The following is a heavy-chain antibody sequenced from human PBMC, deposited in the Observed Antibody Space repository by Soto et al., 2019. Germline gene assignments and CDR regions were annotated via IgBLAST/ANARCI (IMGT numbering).Heavy chain of an antibody. CDR3: AKDSIEDSGYDWFDY. CDR2: ISGSGGST. Sequence: GGSLRLSCAASGFTFSSYAMSWVRQAPGKGLEWVSAISGSGGSTYYADSVKGRFTISRDNSKNTLYLQMNSLRAEDTAVYYCAKDSIEDSGYDWFDYWGQGTLVTVSS. D-gene: IGHD5-12*01. J-gene: IGHJ4*02. CDR1: GFTFSSYA. V-gene: IGHV3-23*01.